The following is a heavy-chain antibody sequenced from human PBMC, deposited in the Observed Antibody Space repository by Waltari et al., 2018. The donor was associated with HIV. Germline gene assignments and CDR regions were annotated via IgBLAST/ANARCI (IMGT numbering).Heavy chain of an antibody. V-gene: IGHV1-69*01. CDR3: ASAKDSSGYFDY. CDR2: IIPIFSTA. J-gene: IGHJ4*02. CDR1: GGTFSSLA. D-gene: IGHD3-22*01. Sequence: QVQLVQSGAAVKKLGSSVKVYSKASGGTFSSLAISWVRQAPGQGLEWMGGIIPIFSTANYAQKFQGRVTITADEPTSTAYMELSSLRSEDTAVYYCASAKDSSGYFDYWGQGTLVTVSS.